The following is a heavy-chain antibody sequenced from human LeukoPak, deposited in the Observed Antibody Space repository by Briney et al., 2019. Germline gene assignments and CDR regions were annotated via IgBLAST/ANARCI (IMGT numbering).Heavy chain of an antibody. Sequence: SVKVSCKASGFTITSSAMQWVRQARGQRLEWIGWIVVGSGNTNYAQKFQERVTITRDMSTSTAYMELSSLRSEDTAVYYCAADYGGNSGYSGMDVWGQGTTVTASS. CDR2: IVVGSGNT. D-gene: IGHD4-23*01. CDR3: AADYGGNSGYSGMDV. CDR1: GFTITSSA. V-gene: IGHV1-58*02. J-gene: IGHJ6*02.